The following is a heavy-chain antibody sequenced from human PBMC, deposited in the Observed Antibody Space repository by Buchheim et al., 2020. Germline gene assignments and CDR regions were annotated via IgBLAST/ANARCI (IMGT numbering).Heavy chain of an antibody. D-gene: IGHD4-17*01. J-gene: IGHJ4*02. V-gene: IGHV3-33*01. CDR1: GFTFSSYG. CDR3: ARDPTVTTAGLERFDY. Sequence: QVQLVESGGGVVQPGRSLRLSCAASGFTFSSYGMHWVRQAPGKGLEWVAVIWYDGSNKYYADSVKGRFTISRDNSKNTLYLQMNSLGAEDTAVYYCARDPTVTTAGLERFDYWGQGTL. CDR2: IWYDGSNK.